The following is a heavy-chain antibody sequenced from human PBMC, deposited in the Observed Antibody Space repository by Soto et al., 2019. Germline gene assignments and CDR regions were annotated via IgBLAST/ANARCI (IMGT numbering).Heavy chain of an antibody. CDR3: ARDLMTAAPCYSCSINV. CDR2: INPNSGRT. V-gene: IGHV1-2*02. CDR1: GYTFNIYY. D-gene: IGHD6-13*01. J-gene: IGHJ6*02. Sequence: QVQLVQSGAEVKKPGASVKVSCRASGYTFNIYYVHWVRQAPGQGLEWMGWINPNSGRTNYAQKFQGSVSVTSDSSIYTADTDVSRLGSYYSAVYYWARDLMTAAPCYSCSINVCGQGTTVTVSS.